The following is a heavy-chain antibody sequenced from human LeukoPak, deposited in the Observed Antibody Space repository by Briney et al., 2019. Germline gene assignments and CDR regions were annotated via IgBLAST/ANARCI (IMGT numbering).Heavy chain of an antibody. CDR2: IKEDGSET. CDR3: TRKGSQWDFLVDY. CDR1: GFTFDTYW. V-gene: IGHV3-7*01. D-gene: IGHD2/OR15-2a*01. Sequence: GGSPRLSCVGSGFTFDTYWMSWVRQAPGKGLEWVANIKEDGSETYYVDSVKGRFTISRDNSENSLYLQMTGLTAEDTAVYYCTRKGSQWDFLVDYWGQGTRVAVSP. J-gene: IGHJ4*02.